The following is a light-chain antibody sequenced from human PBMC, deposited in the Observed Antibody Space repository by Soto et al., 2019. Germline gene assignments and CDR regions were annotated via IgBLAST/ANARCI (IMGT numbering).Light chain of an antibody. CDR2: KAS. CDR3: QQYNTYSW. V-gene: IGKV1-5*03. Sequence: SQRARAGSTLFSTVGKRVTKTSRASQSITRWLAWYQQKPGKAPKLLIYKASSLQSGVPSRFSGSGSGTEFTLTISRLQPDDFATYYCQQYNTYSWFGQGTKVDIK. CDR1: QSITRW. J-gene: IGKJ1*01.